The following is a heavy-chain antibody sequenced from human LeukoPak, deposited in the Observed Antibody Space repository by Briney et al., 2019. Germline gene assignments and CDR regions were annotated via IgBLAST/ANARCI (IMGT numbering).Heavy chain of an antibody. J-gene: IGHJ4*02. Sequence: ASVNVSCKASGYTFTAYYMHWVRQAPGQGLEWMGRINPSSGGTNYAQKFQGRVTMTRDTSINTAYLDLSSLRSGDTAVYYCARGPSGSDYWGQGTLVIVSS. CDR3: ARGPSGSDY. CDR2: INPSSGGT. D-gene: IGHD3-10*01. CDR1: GYTFTAYY. V-gene: IGHV1-2*06.